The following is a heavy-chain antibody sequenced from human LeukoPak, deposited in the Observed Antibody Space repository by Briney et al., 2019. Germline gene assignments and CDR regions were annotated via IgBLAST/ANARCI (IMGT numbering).Heavy chain of an antibody. CDR2: IYHSGST. V-gene: IGHV4-4*02. CDR3: ARLAPDYYDSSGYWSGFDY. D-gene: IGHD3-22*01. J-gene: IGHJ4*02. CDR1: AGSISSGSW. Sequence: SETLSLTCAVSAGSISSGSWWNWVRQPPGKGLEWIGEIYHSGSTNYNPSLKSRVIISLDKSKNQFSLKLYSVTAADTAVYYCARLAPDYYDSSGYWSGFDYWGQGTLVTVSS.